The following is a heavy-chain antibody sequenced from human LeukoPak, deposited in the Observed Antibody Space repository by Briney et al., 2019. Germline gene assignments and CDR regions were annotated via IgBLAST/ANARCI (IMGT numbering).Heavy chain of an antibody. CDR1: GYTFTSYA. D-gene: IGHD6-13*01. V-gene: IGHV7-4-1*02. Sequence: ASVKVSCKASGYTFTSYAMNWVRQAPGQGLEWMGWINTNTGNPTYAQGFTGRFVFSLDTSVSTAYLQISSLKAEDTAVYYCATSRRDSSSWYSHYYYMDVWGKGTTVTVSS. CDR3: ATSRRDSSSWYSHYYYMDV. J-gene: IGHJ6*03. CDR2: INTNTGNP.